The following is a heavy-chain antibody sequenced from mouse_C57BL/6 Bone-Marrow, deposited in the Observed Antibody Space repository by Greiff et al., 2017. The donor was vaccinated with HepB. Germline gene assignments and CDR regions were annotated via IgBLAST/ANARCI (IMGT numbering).Heavy chain of an antibody. CDR2: ISDGGSYT. CDR3: ARGANWENYYALAY. J-gene: IGHJ4*01. Sequence: EVQLVESGGGLVKPGGSLKLSCAASGFTFSSYALSWVRQTPEKRLEWVATISDGGSYTYYPDNGKGRFTISIDNAKNTLYLQMSHLKSEDTAMYYCARGANWENYYALAYWGQGTSVTVSS. CDR1: GFTFSSYA. V-gene: IGHV5-4*01. D-gene: IGHD4-1*01.